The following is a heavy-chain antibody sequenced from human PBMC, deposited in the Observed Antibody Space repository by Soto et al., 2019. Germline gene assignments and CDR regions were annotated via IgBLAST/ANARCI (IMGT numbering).Heavy chain of an antibody. V-gene: IGHV4-30-4*01. Sequence: SETLSLTCTVSGDSISSDDSNWSWIRQPPGKGLEWIGYIYYSGSTYYNPSLKSRVTISVDTSRNQFSLIVNSVTAADTAVYYCARGVLHWGQGTLVTVSS. CDR1: GDSISSDDSN. CDR2: IYYSGST. J-gene: IGHJ4*01. CDR3: ARGVLH.